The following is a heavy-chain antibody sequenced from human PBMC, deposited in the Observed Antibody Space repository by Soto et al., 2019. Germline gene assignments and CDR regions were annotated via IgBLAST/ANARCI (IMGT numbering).Heavy chain of an antibody. CDR2: IMPTVDSA. V-gene: IGHV1-69*01. CDR3: AVAAVREILTEQSSGMAV. Sequence: VQLVQSGAEVKNPGSSVKVSCKASGGTLSDYAVSWVRQARGQGLEWMGGIMPTVDSANYAQKFQGRLTITADESTSTANMELSSLTSDDTAIYYCAVAAVREILTEQSSGMAVWGQGTTVTVSS. D-gene: IGHD3-10*01. CDR1: GGTLSDYA. J-gene: IGHJ6*02.